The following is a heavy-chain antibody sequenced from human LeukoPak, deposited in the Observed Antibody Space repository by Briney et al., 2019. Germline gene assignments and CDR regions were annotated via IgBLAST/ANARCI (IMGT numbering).Heavy chain of an antibody. Sequence: SVKVSCKASGGTFSSYAISWVRQAPGQGLEWMGRIIPILGIANYAQKFQGRVTITPDKSTSTAYMELSSLRSEDTAVYYCAREARRIQLWFDYWGQGTLVTVSS. J-gene: IGHJ4*02. V-gene: IGHV1-69*04. D-gene: IGHD5-18*01. CDR3: AREARRIQLWFDY. CDR1: GGTFSSYA. CDR2: IIPILGIA.